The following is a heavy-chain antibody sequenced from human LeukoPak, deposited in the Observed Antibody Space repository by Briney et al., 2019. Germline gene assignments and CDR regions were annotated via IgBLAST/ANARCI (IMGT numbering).Heavy chain of an antibody. CDR2: INPNSGGT. Sequence: ASVKVSCKASGYTFTGYYMHWVRRAPGQGLEWMGWINPNSGGTNYAQKFQGRVTMTRDTSISTAYMELSSLRSDDTAVYYCARAHGGGSLMGVYWGQGTLVTVSS. D-gene: IGHD1-26*01. CDR3: ARAHGGGSLMGVY. J-gene: IGHJ4*02. V-gene: IGHV1-2*02. CDR1: GYTFTGYY.